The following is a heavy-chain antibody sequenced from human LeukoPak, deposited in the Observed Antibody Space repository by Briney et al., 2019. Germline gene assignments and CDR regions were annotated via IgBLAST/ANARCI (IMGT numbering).Heavy chain of an antibody. CDR1: GYSFTSYW. Sequence: GESLKISCKGSGYSFTSYWIGWVRQMPGKGLEWMGIIYPGDSDTRYSPSFQGQVTISADKSISTAYLQWSSLKASDTAMYYCARLLYQTDTMVRVSWFDPWGQGTLVTVSS. CDR2: IYPGDSDT. D-gene: IGHD3-10*01. CDR3: ARLLYQTDTMVRVSWFDP. V-gene: IGHV5-51*01. J-gene: IGHJ5*02.